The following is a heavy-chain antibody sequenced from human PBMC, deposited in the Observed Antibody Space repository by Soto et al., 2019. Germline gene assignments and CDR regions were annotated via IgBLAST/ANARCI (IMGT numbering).Heavy chain of an antibody. CDR1: GYSFTSYW. V-gene: IGHV5-51*01. CDR3: ARRRLVYYDSSGYYGVFDY. Sequence: GESLKISCKGSGYSFTSYWIGWVRQMPGKGLEWMGIIYPGDSDTRYSPSFQGQVTISADKSISTAYLQWSSLKASDTAMYYCARRRLVYYDSSGYYGVFDYWGQGTLVTVSS. J-gene: IGHJ4*02. D-gene: IGHD3-22*01. CDR2: IYPGDSDT.